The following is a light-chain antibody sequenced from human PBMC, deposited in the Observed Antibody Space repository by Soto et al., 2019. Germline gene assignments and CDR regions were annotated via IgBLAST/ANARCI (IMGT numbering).Light chain of an antibody. V-gene: IGLV2-11*01. CDR3: CSYAGSYV. CDR1: SSDVGGYNY. J-gene: IGLJ2*01. CDR2: DVS. Sequence: QAVVTQPRSVSGSPGQSVTISCTGTSSDVGGYNYVSWYQQHPGKAPKLMIYDVSKRPSGVPDRFSGSKSGNTASLTISGLQAEDEADYYCCSYAGSYVFGGGTKVTVL.